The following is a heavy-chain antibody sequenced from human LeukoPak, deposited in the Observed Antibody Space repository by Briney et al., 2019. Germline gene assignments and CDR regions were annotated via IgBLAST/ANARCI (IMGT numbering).Heavy chain of an antibody. CDR3: ARDPSNSGYDYLYYFDY. D-gene: IGHD5-12*01. J-gene: IGHJ4*02. V-gene: IGHV1-2*02. CDR1: GYTFNGYY. CDR2: INPNSGGT. Sequence: ASVKVSCKASGYTFNGYYMHWVRQAPGQGLEWMGWINPNSGGTNYAQKFQGRVTMTRDMSISTAYMELSRLRSDDTAVYYCARDPSNSGYDYLYYFDYWGQGTLVTVSS.